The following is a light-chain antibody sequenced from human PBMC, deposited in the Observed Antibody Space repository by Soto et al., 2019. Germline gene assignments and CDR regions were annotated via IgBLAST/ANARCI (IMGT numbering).Light chain of an antibody. Sequence: EIVLTQSSGTLSLSPGERATLFCRASQSFTTSQLAWYQQRPGQAPRVLIFGASRRATGIPDRFSGSGSGTDFTLTISRLEPEDSAVYYCQQYASSPRTFGQGTTVEIK. CDR3: QQYASSPRT. V-gene: IGKV3-20*01. CDR1: QSFTTSQ. CDR2: GAS. J-gene: IGKJ1*01.